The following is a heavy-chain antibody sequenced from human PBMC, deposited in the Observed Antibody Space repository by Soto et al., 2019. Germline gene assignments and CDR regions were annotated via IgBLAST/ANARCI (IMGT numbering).Heavy chain of an antibody. Sequence: GGSLRLSCAASGFTFSNCAMNWVRQAPGKGLEWVSTVGGTGDSTYYADSVKGRFTISRDNSKNTLYLQMNSLRAEDTAVYFCAKGGPYSGWYSTDYWGQGTLVTVSS. CDR2: VGGTGDST. CDR1: GFTFSNCA. V-gene: IGHV3-23*01. J-gene: IGHJ4*02. D-gene: IGHD6-19*01. CDR3: AKGGPYSGWYSTDY.